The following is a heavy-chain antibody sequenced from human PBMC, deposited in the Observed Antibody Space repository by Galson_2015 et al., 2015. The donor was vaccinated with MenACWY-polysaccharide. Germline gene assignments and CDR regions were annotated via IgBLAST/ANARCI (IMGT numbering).Heavy chain of an antibody. D-gene: IGHD3-22*01. Sequence: SLRLSCAASGFAFSDYYMTWIRQAPGKGLEWVSYISSSASTIYYADSVKGRFTISRDNAKNSLFLQMNSLGAEDTAVYYCARMTHYDRDGYYLYYFDYWGQGTLVTVSS. CDR2: ISSSASTI. CDR3: ARMTHYDRDGYYLYYFDY. J-gene: IGHJ4*02. CDR1: GFAFSDYY. V-gene: IGHV3-11*01.